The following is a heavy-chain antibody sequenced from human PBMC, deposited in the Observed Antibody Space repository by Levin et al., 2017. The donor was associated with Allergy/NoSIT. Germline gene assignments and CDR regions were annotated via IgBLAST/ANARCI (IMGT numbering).Heavy chain of an antibody. CDR2: IYSSGSA. CDR1: GGSISSGSYY. Sequence: TSSETLSLTCKVSGGSISSGSYYWSWIRQPAAKGLEWIGRIYSSGSANYNPSLKSRVTISVDTSKNQFSLTLSSVTAADTAGYYCARAEVGSEHWGQGTLVTVSS. D-gene: IGHD3-10*01. V-gene: IGHV4-61*02. CDR3: ARAEVGSEH. J-gene: IGHJ4*02.